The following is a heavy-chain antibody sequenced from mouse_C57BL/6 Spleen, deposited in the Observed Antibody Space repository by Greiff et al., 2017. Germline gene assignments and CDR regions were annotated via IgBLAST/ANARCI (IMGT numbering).Heavy chain of an antibody. D-gene: IGHD4-1*01. CDR2: IHPNSGST. CDR3: GGLTVTGDAY. J-gene: IGHJ3*01. V-gene: IGHV1-64*01. CDR1: GYTFTSYW. Sequence: QVQLQQPGAELVKPGASVKLSCKASGYTFTSYWMHWVKQRPGQGLEWIGLIHPNSGSTNYTEKFKGKATLTVDKSSSTAYMQLSSLTSEDSAVXYGGGLTVTGDAYWGQGTPVTVSA.